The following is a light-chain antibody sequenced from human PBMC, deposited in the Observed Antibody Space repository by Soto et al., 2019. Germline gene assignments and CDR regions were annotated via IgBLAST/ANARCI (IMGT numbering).Light chain of an antibody. J-gene: IGKJ2*01. CDR1: QSVSSSY. CDR3: QQYGSSSYT. CDR2: GAS. V-gene: IGKV3-20*01. Sequence: EIVLTQSPGTLSLSPGERATLSCRASQSVSSSYLAWYQQKPGQAPRLLIYGASSRATGTPDRFSDSGSGTDFALTISRLEPEDFAVYYCQQYGSSSYTFGQGTKLEIK.